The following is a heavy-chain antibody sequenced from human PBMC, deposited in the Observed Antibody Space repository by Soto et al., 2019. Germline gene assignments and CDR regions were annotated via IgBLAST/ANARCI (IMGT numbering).Heavy chain of an antibody. D-gene: IGHD6-13*01. CDR3: ARIAAAGTSDAFDI. CDR2: INPNSGGT. CDR1: GYTFTGYY. J-gene: IGHJ3*02. V-gene: IGHV1-2*02. Sequence: ASVKVSCKASGYTFTGYYMHWVRQAPGQGLEWMGWINPNSGGTNYAQKFQGRVTMTRETSISTAYMELSRLRSDDTAVYYCARIAAAGTSDAFDIWGQGTMVTVSS.